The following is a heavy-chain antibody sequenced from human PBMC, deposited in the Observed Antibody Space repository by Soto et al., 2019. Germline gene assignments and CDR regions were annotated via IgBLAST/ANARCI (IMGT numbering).Heavy chain of an antibody. D-gene: IGHD3-3*01. CDR1: GYTFTSYD. CDR2: MNPNSGNT. J-gene: IGHJ6*02. V-gene: IGHV1-8*01. Sequence: GASVKVSCKASGYTFTSYDINWVRQATGQGLEWMGWMNPNSGNTGYAQKFQGRVTMTRNTSISTAYMELSSLRSEDTAVYYCARGQGTYDFWSDKYYYYGMDVWGQGTTVTVSS. CDR3: ARGQGTYDFWSDKYYYYGMDV.